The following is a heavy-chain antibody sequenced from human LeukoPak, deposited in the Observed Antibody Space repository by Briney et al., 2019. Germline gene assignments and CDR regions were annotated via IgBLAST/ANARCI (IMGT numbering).Heavy chain of an antibody. CDR2: IIPIFGTA. J-gene: IGHJ3*02. CDR1: GGTFSSYA. CDR3: ARGGYSSATDAFDI. Sequence: SSVKVSCKASGGTFSSYAISWVRQAPGQGLEWMGGIIPIFGTANYAQKFQGRVTITTDESTSTAYMELSSLRSEDTAVYYCARGGYSSATDAFDIWGQGTMVTVSS. D-gene: IGHD6-19*01. V-gene: IGHV1-69*05.